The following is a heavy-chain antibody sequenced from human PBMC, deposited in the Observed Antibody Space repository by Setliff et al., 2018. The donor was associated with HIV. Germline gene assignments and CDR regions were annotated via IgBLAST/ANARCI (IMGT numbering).Heavy chain of an antibody. D-gene: IGHD3-10*01. CDR2: ISSSSSTI. V-gene: IGHV3-48*01. CDR3: AKDSEPEYYGASASGEAFDI. Sequence: GGSLRLSCAASGFTFSSYSMNWVRQAPGKGLEWVSYISSSSSTIYYADSVKGRFTISRDNSKNTVYLHMNSLRAEDTAIYYCAKDSEPEYYGASASGEAFDIWGQGTRVTVSS. J-gene: IGHJ3*02. CDR1: GFTFSSYS.